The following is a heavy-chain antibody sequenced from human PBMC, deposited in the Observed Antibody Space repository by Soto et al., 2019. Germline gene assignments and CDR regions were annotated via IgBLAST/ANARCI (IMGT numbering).Heavy chain of an antibody. D-gene: IGHD5-12*01. CDR2: ISSSGSYT. Sequence: PGGSLRLSCAASGFTFSSYSMNWVRQAPGKGLEGVSSISSSGSYTYYADSVKGRFTIPRDNAKNSLYLQMNSLRAEDTAVYYCARIIGYGYPYDGKDVWGQGTTVTGSS. CDR3: ARIIGYGYPYDGKDV. CDR1: GFTFSSYS. V-gene: IGHV3-21*01. J-gene: IGHJ6*02.